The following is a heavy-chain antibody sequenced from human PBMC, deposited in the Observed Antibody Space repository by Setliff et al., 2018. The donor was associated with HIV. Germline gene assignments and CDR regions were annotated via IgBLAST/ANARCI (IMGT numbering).Heavy chain of an antibody. Sequence: SVKVSCKASGDTFSKHAVSWVRQAPGQGLEWMGSFIPTYDTTSYAREFQGRLTITADESTSTVYMDLSRLTSDDTAIFFCAKNKLGGAFDMWGKGTTVTVSS. J-gene: IGHJ6*04. CDR3: AKNKLGGAFDM. CDR1: GDTFSKHA. V-gene: IGHV1-69*13. CDR2: FIPTYDTT. D-gene: IGHD1-26*01.